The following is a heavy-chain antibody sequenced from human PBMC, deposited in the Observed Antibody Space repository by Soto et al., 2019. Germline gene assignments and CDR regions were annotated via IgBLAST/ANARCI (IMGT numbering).Heavy chain of an antibody. CDR2: ISSSSSYI. CDR1: GFTFSSYS. D-gene: IGHD3-3*01. J-gene: IGHJ4*02. V-gene: IGHV3-21*01. CDR3: ASGLRFLEWLFDY. Sequence: GGSLRLSYAASGFTFSSYSMNWVRKAPGKGLEWVSSISSSSSYIYYADSVKGRFTISRDNAKNSLYLQMNSLRAENTAVYYCASGLRFLEWLFDYWGQGTLVTVSS.